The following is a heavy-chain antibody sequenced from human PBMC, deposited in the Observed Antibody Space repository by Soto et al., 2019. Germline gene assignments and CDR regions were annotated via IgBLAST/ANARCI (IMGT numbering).Heavy chain of an antibody. V-gene: IGHV3-23*01. J-gene: IGHJ4*02. Sequence: GSLRLSCAASGFTFSSYAMSWVRQAPGKGLEWVSAISGSGGSTYYADSVKGRFTISRDNSKNTLYLQMNSLRAEDTAVYYCAKDLNYCSSTSCYVGPFDYWGQGTLVTVSS. CDR2: ISGSGGST. CDR1: GFTFSSYA. CDR3: AKDLNYCSSTSCYVGPFDY. D-gene: IGHD2-2*01.